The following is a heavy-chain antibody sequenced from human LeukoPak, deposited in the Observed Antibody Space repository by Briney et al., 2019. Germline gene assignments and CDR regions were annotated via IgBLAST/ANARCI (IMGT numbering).Heavy chain of an antibody. Sequence: GGSLRLSCAASGFTFSSYGMHWVRQAPGKGLEWVAVISYDGSNKYYADSVKGRFTISRDNSKYTLYLQMNSLRAEDTAVYYCAKDVRSSGWYIYYYYGMDVWGQGTTVTVSS. J-gene: IGHJ6*02. D-gene: IGHD6-19*01. V-gene: IGHV3-30*18. CDR3: AKDVRSSGWYIYYYYGMDV. CDR2: ISYDGSNK. CDR1: GFTFSSYG.